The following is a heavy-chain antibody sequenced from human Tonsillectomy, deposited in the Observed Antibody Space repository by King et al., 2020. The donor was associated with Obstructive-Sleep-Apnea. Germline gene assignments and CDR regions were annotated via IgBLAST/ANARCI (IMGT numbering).Heavy chain of an antibody. V-gene: IGHV3-30*18. CDR1: GFTFSTDG. Sequence: VQLVESGGGVVQPGRSLRLSCAASGFTFSTDGMHWVRQAPGKGLEWVAVISYHVSNKYYADPVKGRLTISRDNSKNTLYLQMNSLRADDTAVYYCAKDQSEVVHPRAMDYWGQGTLVTVSS. CDR2: ISYHVSNK. CDR3: AKDQSEVVHPRAMDY. J-gene: IGHJ4*02. D-gene: IGHD2-2*01.